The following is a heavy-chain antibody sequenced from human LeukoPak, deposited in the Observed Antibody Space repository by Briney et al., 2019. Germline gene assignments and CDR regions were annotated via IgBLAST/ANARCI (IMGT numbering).Heavy chain of an antibody. J-gene: IGHJ4*02. CDR3: ASSGSYLNLTADY. D-gene: IGHD1-26*01. Sequence: GSSVRVSCKASGGTFSSYAISWVRQAPGQGLEWMGWINPNSGGTNYAQKFQGRVTMTRDTSISTAYMELSRLRSDDTAVYYCASSGSYLNLTADYWGQGTLVTVSS. CDR2: INPNSGGT. V-gene: IGHV1-2*02. CDR1: GGTFSSYA.